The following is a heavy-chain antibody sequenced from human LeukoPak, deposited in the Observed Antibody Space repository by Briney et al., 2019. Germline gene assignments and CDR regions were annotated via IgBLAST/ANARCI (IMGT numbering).Heavy chain of an antibody. J-gene: IGHJ4*02. D-gene: IGHD3-22*01. CDR1: DGSISSYY. CDR3: ARDGYYYDSSGYGLDY. V-gene: IGHV4-4*07. Sequence: SETLSLTCTVSDGSISSYYWSWIRQPAGKGLEWIGRIYTSGSTNYNPSLKSRVTMSVDTSKNQFSLKLSSVTAADTAVYYCARDGYYYDSSGYGLDYWGQGTLVTVSS. CDR2: IYTSGST.